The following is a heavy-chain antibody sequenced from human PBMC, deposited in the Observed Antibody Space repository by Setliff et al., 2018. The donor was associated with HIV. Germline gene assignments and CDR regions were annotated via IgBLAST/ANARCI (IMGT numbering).Heavy chain of an antibody. J-gene: IGHJ6*02. CDR3: ARTDWARTSYYYYYGMNV. Sequence: SSETLSLTCAVYGGSFSGYYWSWIRQPPGKGLEWIGEISHSGSTDYNPSLKSRVTMSVDTSKNQFSLKLSSVTAADTAVYYCARTDWARTSYYYYYGMNVWGQGTTVTVSS. V-gene: IGHV4-34*01. D-gene: IGHD3-9*01. CDR2: ISHSGST. CDR1: GGSFSGYY.